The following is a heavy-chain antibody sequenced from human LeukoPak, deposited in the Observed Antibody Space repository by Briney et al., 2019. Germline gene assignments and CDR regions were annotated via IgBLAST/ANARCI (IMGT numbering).Heavy chain of an antibody. CDR1: GGSISSYY. Sequence: KSSETLSLTCTVSGGSISSYYWSWIRQPAGKGLEWIGRIYTSGSTNYNPSLKSRVTMSVDTSKNQFSLKLSSVTAADTAVYYCARDGDTAMVTDYDAFDIWGQGTMVTVSS. V-gene: IGHV4-4*07. J-gene: IGHJ3*02. CDR3: ARDGDTAMVTDYDAFDI. D-gene: IGHD5-18*01. CDR2: IYTSGST.